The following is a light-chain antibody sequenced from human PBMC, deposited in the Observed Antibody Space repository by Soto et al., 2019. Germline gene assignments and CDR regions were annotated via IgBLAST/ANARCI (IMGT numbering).Light chain of an antibody. J-gene: IGKJ5*01. CDR3: QQYYSTLIT. CDR2: WAS. Sequence: DIALTQSPDSLALFLGERATMNCKSSQSVVYSSFNKSYLAWYQVKPGRPPKLLFSWASTRESGVPDRFSGSGSGTDFTLTSSSLQAEDVAVYYCQQYYSTLITFGQGTRLEIK. V-gene: IGKV4-1*01. CDR1: QSVVYSSFNKSY.